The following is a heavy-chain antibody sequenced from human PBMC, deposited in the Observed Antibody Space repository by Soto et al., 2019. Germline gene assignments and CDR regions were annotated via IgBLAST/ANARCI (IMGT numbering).Heavy chain of an antibody. Sequence: EVQLLESGGGVVQPGGSLRLSCVASGFNFKKFAMSWVRQAPGAGLEWVSGISCCGGSTSYADSVKGRFSIARDDYTNTLSLQMNNLRVEDTAQYYCAKADGEQWLLPHLDKWGKGTLVTVS. CDR2: ISCCGGST. CDR1: GFNFKKFA. J-gene: IGHJ4*02. CDR3: AKADGEQWLLPHLDK. D-gene: IGHD6-19*01. V-gene: IGHV3-23*01.